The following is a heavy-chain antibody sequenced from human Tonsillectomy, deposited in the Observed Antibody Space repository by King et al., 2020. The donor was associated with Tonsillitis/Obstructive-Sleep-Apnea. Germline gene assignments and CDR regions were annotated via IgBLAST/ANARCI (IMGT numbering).Heavy chain of an antibody. V-gene: IGHV4-59*01. CDR1: GGSISSYY. D-gene: IGHD3-22*01. Sequence: VQLQESGPGLVKPSETLSLTCTVSGGSISSYYWNWIRQPPGKGLEWIGYIYYSGSTNYNPSLKSRVTLSLDTSKNQFSLKLSSVTAADTAVYYCARVYYYDSIFFDYWGQGTLDTVS. J-gene: IGHJ4*02. CDR2: IYYSGST. CDR3: ARVYYYDSIFFDY.